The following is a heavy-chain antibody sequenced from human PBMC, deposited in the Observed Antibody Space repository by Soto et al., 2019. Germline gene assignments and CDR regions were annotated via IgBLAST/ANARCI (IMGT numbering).Heavy chain of an antibody. CDR1: GFIFSSYG. J-gene: IGHJ3*02. CDR3: TQGYYSSGHSGYGGAFDI. CDR2: MSNDGISK. D-gene: IGHD3-22*01. V-gene: IGHV3-30*18. Sequence: QVQLVESGGGVVQPGRSLRLSCAASGFIFSSYGMHWVRQAPGKGLEWVAVMSNDGISKHYADSVKGRFTISRDNSKNTLYLQMNSLRAEDTAVYFCTQGYYSSGHSGYGGAFDIWCQGTMVTVSS.